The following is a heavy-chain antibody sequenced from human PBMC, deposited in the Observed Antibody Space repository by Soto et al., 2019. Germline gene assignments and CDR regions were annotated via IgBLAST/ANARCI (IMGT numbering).Heavy chain of an antibody. CDR3: ARHRPGSGGSCYDY. V-gene: IGHV4-59*08. J-gene: IGHJ4*02. CDR2: IYYSGST. CDR1: GCSISSYY. D-gene: IGHD2-15*01. Sequence: PSETLSLTCTVSGCSISSYYWSWIRQPPGKGLEWIGYIYYSGSTNYNPSLKSRVTISVDTSKNQFSLKLSSVTAADTAVYYCARHRPGSGGSCYDYWGQGTLVTVSS.